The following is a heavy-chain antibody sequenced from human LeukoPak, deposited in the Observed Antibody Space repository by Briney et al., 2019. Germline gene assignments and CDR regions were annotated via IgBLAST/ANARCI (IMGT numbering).Heavy chain of an antibody. Sequence: ASVEVSCKASGYTFTGYYMHWVRQAPGQGLEWMGWINPNNGGTNYAQKFQGRVTMTRDTSISTAYMELSRLRSDDTAVYYCARDRRFTFGDYAKYYFDYWGQGTLVTVSS. CDR2: INPNNGGT. CDR3: ARDRRFTFGDYAKYYFDY. J-gene: IGHJ4*02. V-gene: IGHV1-2*02. D-gene: IGHD3-10*01. CDR1: GYTFTGYY.